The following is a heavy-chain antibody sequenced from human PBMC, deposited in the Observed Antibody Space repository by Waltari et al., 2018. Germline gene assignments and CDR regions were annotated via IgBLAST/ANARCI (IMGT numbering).Heavy chain of an antibody. D-gene: IGHD3-10*01. Sequence: QLQLQESRPALVKPSETLSLICTVCGGSISSSNWYWGWVRQTPGKGLEWIGSIMYDSGTTYYNPSLKRRVTISVDTSKNQCSLKLSTVTAADTAIYYCARHPMTIGCDYWGQGTLVTVSS. V-gene: IGHV4-39*01. CDR3: ARHPMTIGCDY. CDR2: IMYDSGTT. J-gene: IGHJ4*02. CDR1: GGSISSSNWY.